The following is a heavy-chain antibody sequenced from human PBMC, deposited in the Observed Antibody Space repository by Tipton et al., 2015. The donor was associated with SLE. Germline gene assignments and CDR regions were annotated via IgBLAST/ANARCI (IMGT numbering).Heavy chain of an antibody. Sequence: QLVQSGAEVKKPGASVKVSCKASGYTFSSHDIHWVRQATGQGLEWMGWMNPNSGNTGYAQKFQGRVTMTRNTAINTAYMELSSLRSEDTAVYYCARWNYYDSSGPDAFYIWGQGTMLTVSS. CDR1: GYTFSSHD. J-gene: IGHJ3*02. V-gene: IGHV1-8*01. CDR3: ARWNYYDSSGPDAFYI. CDR2: MNPNSGNT. D-gene: IGHD3-22*01.